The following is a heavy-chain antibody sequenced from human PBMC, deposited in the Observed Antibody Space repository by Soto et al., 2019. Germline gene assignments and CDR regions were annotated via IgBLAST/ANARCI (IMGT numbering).Heavy chain of an antibody. CDR3: AKDMVPDSRGPKGAFHV. J-gene: IGHJ3*01. Sequence: PLRLSCAASGFTFDEYAMHWVRLLPGKGLEWVAGINWNSRSMSSADAVRGRFSISRDNAKNSLILQMNSLRVDDTAVYFCAKDMVPDSRGPKGAFHVWGRGTLVTVSS. CDR1: GFTFDEYA. V-gene: IGHV3-9*01. D-gene: IGHD3-22*01. CDR2: INWNSRSM.